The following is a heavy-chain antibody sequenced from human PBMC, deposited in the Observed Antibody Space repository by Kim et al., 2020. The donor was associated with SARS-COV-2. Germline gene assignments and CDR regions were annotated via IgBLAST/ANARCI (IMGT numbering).Heavy chain of an antibody. CDR2: INANTGNP. CDR1: GYTFTTYA. Sequence: ASVKVSCKASGYTFTTYAMNWVRQAPGQGLEWMGWINANTGNPTYAQGFTGRFIFSLDTSVSTAYLQLSSLKAEDTAVYYCARAFEVCSSFGCYSQGYYYYGMDVWGQGTTVTVSS. J-gene: IGHJ6*02. V-gene: IGHV7-4-1*02. CDR3: ARAFEVCSSFGCYSQGYYYYGMDV. D-gene: IGHD2-2*01.